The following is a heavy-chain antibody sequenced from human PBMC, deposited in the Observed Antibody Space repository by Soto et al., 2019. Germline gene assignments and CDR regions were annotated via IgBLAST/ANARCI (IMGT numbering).Heavy chain of an antibody. CDR3: ARDKITGLFDY. CDR2: INHSGST. CDR1: GGSISSGGYS. V-gene: IGHV4-30-2*01. D-gene: IGHD2-8*02. J-gene: IGHJ4*02. Sequence: LSLTCAVSGGSISSGGYSWSWIRQPPGKGLEWIGYINHSGSTNYNPSLKSRVTISVDTSKNQFSLKLTSVTAADTAVYYCARDKITGLFDYWGQGTLVTVSS.